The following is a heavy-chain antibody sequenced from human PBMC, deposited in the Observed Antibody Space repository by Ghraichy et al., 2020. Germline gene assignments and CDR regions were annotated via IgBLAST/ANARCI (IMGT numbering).Heavy chain of an antibody. CDR1: GFTFSDYY. J-gene: IGHJ4*02. V-gene: IGHV3-11*01. CDR3: AREEKYSSSSPYFDY. Sequence: GGSLRLSCAASGFTFSDYYMSWIRQAPGKGLEWVSYISSSGSTIYYADSVKGRFTISRDNAKNSLYLQMNSLRAEDTAVYYCAREEKYSSSSPYFDYWGQGTLVTVSS. CDR2: ISSSGSTI. D-gene: IGHD6-6*01.